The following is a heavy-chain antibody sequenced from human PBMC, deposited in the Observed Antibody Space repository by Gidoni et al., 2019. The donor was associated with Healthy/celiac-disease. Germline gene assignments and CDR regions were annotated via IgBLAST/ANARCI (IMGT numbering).Heavy chain of an antibody. CDR1: GFPFSSYA. CDR2: MSGSGGST. Sequence: EVQLLESGGGWVQPGGSLSLSCAASGFPFSSYAMSWVRQAPGKGLEWVSAMSGSGGSTDYADCVKGRFTISRDNSKNTLYLQMNSLRAEDTAVYYCAKGDCSGGSCYSFDYWGQGTLVTVSS. V-gene: IGHV3-23*01. J-gene: IGHJ4*02. D-gene: IGHD2-15*01. CDR3: AKGDCSGGSCYSFDY.